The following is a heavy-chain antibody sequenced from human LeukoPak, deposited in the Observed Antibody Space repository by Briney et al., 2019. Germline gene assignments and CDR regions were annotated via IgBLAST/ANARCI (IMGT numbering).Heavy chain of an antibody. V-gene: IGHV3-30-3*01. CDR3: ARDEKLLWFGELEY. J-gene: IGHJ4*02. D-gene: IGHD3-10*01. CDR2: ISYDGSNK. CDR1: GFTFSSYA. Sequence: GGSLRLSCAASGFTFSSYAMSWVRQAPGKGLEGVAVISYDGSNKYYADSVKGRFTISRDNSKNTLYLQMNSLRAEDTAVYYCARDEKLLWFGELEYWGQGTLVTVSS.